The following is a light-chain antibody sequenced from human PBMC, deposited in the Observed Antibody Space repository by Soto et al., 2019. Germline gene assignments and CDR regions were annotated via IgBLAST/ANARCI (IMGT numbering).Light chain of an antibody. CDR1: SSDVGGYNY. V-gene: IGLV2-14*01. Sequence: QSALTQPASVSGSPGQSITISCTGTSSDVGGYNYVSWYQQHPGNAPKLIIYEVSNRPSGVSPRFSGSKSGNTASLIISGLQAEDEADYYCTSFTSSSTRVFGTGTKLTVL. J-gene: IGLJ1*01. CDR2: EVS. CDR3: TSFTSSSTRV.